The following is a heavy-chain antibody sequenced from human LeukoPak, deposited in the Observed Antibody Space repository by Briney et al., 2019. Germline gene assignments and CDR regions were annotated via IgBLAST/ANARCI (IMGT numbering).Heavy chain of an antibody. CDR3: ARALYDYVWGSYRSPDAFDI. J-gene: IGHJ3*02. CDR1: GYTFTSYA. V-gene: IGHV7-4-1*02. D-gene: IGHD3-16*02. Sequence: ASVKVSCKASGYTFTSYAMNWVRQAPGQGLEWMGWINTNTGNPTYAQGFTGRFVFSLDTSVSTAYLQISSLKAEDTAVYYCARALYDYVWGSYRSPDAFDIWGQGTMVTVSS. CDR2: INTNTGNP.